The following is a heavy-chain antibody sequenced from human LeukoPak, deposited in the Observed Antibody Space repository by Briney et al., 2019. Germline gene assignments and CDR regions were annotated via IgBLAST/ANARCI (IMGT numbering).Heavy chain of an antibody. CDR1: GVPFSSDS. V-gene: IGHV3-48*04. D-gene: IGHD1-26*01. CDR3: ASQSSGSSTRAPDF. Sequence: PGGSLRLSCVNSGVPFSSDSLNWVRQAPGKGLEWISYISASSRTKYYADSVKGRFHISRDNAKKSLYLQMDNLRGEDTALYYCASQSSGSSTRAPDFWGHGTLVTVSS. J-gene: IGHJ4*01. CDR2: ISASSRTK.